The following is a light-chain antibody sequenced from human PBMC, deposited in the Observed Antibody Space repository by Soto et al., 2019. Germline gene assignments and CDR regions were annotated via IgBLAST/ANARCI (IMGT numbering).Light chain of an antibody. J-gene: IGKJ1*01. CDR2: DAS. CDR1: QSISSW. CDR3: QQYNSYSEWT. V-gene: IGKV1-5*01. Sequence: DIQMTQSPSTLSASVGDRVTITCRASQSISSWLAWYQQKPGKAPKLLIYDASSLESGVPSRFSGSGSGTEFTLTISSLQPDDFATYYCQQYNSYSEWTF.